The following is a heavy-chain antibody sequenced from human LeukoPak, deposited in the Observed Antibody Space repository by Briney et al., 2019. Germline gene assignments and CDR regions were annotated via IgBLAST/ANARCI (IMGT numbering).Heavy chain of an antibody. V-gene: IGHV3-23*01. CDR2: ISGSGGST. D-gene: IGHD3-3*01. CDR3: AKDGSSGDFWSGYSRRSYYYYMDV. CDR1: GFTFSKYA. J-gene: IGHJ6*03. Sequence: GSLRLSCAASGFTFSKYAMSWVRQAPGKGLEWVSGISGSGGSTYYADSVKGRFTISRDNSKNTLSLQMNSLRAEDTAVYYCAKDGSSGDFWSGYSRRSYYYYMDVWGKGTTVTVSS.